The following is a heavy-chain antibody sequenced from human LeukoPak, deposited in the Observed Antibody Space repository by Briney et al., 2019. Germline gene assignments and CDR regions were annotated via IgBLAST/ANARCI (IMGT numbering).Heavy chain of an antibody. CDR2: INPNSGGT. CDR3: ARDSYYDSSGYYLEYAFDI. J-gene: IGHJ3*02. Sequence: ASVKVSCKASGYTFTGYYMHWVRQAPGQGHEWMGWINPNSGGTNYAQKFQGRVTMTRDTSISTAYMELSRLRSDDTAVYYCARDSYYDSSGYYLEYAFDIWGQGTMVTVSS. D-gene: IGHD3-22*01. CDR1: GYTFTGYY. V-gene: IGHV1-2*02.